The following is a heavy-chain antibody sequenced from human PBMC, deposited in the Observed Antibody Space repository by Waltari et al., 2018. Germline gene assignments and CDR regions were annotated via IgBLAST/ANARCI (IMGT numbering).Heavy chain of an antibody. CDR3: VRAARYYDFWSGYYRTPFDY. Sequence: QVQLVQSGAEVKKPGASVKVSCKASGYTFTSYDINWVRQATGQGLEWMGWMNPNSGNTGYAQKFQGRVTITRNTSISTAYMELSSLRSEDTAVYYCVRAARYYDFWSGYYRTPFDYWGQGTLVTVSS. CDR1: GYTFTSYD. V-gene: IGHV1-8*03. D-gene: IGHD3-3*01. J-gene: IGHJ4*02. CDR2: MNPNSGNT.